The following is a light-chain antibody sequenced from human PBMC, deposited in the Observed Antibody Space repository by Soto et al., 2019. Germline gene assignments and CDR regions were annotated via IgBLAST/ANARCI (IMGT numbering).Light chain of an antibody. CDR3: QQLTAYPLT. Sequence: DIQLTQGPAFLSASVGDRVTIACRASQGSSSYLAWFQQKPGRAPNLLMHGASTLQSGVPSRFSGSGAGTDFTLTISNLQPEDFATYYCQQLTAYPLTFGQGTRLEIK. J-gene: IGKJ5*01. V-gene: IGKV1-9*01. CDR1: QGSSSY. CDR2: GAS.